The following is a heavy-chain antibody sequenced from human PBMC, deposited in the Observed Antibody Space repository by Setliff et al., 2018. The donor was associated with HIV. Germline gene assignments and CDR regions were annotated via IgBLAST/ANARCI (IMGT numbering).Heavy chain of an antibody. V-gene: IGHV3-48*01. J-gene: IGHJ4*02. CDR2: ISPSSTII. CDR1: GFSFSSYS. D-gene: IGHD1-7*01. CDR3: ATDRGTY. Sequence: QPGGSLRLSCGASGFSFSSYSMNWVRQAPGKGLEWVSYISPSSTIIYYPDSVKGRFTTSRDNARNSLYLQMNSLRAEDTAVYYCATDRGTYWGQGTLVTVSS.